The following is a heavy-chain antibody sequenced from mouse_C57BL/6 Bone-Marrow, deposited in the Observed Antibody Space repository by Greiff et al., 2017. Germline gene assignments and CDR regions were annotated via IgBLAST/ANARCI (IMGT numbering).Heavy chain of an antibody. CDR3: ASPFYYGSHFDY. V-gene: IGHV1-64*01. CDR1: GYTFTSYW. Sequence: QVQLQQPGAELVKPGASVKLSCKASGYTFTSYWMHWVKQRPGQGLEWIGMIHPNSGSTNYNEKFKSKATLTVDKSSSTAYMQLSRLTSEDSAVYYCASPFYYGSHFDYWGQGTTLTVSS. D-gene: IGHD1-1*01. J-gene: IGHJ2*01. CDR2: IHPNSGST.